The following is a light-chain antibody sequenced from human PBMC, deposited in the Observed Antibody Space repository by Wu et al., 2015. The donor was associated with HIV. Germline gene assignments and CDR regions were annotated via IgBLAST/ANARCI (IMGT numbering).Light chain of an antibody. CDR1: QSVSSSY. CDR3: QQYNNGPRT. Sequence: EIVLTQSPGTLSLSPGERATLSCRASQSVSSSYLAWYQQKPGQAPRLLIYGASSRATGIPDRFSGSGSGTEFTLTISSMQSEDFAVYYCQQYNNGPRTFGQGTKVEVK. CDR2: GAS. J-gene: IGKJ1*01. V-gene: IGKV3-20*01.